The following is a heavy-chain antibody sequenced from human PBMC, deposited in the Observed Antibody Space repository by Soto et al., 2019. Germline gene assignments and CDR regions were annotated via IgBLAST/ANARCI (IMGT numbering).Heavy chain of an antibody. CDR1: GFSFSSYG. CDR2: IWNDGSNE. J-gene: IGHJ4*02. D-gene: IGHD3-10*01. CDR3: AKDRDYPRDYFHY. V-gene: IGHV3-33*03. Sequence: PGGSLRLSCKASGFSFSSYGMHWIRQAPGKGLEWLAIIWNDGSNEYYADSVKGRFTTSRDFSKNTVFLHMDSLRAEDTAVYYCAKDRDYPRDYFHYWGQGTLVTVSS.